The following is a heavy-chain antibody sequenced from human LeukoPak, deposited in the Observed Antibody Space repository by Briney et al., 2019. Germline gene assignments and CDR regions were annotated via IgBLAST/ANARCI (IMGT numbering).Heavy chain of an antibody. CDR3: ARHPPGDSYGLGWFDP. V-gene: IGHV4-38-2*02. CDR1: GYSISSGYY. Sequence: SETLSLTCTVSGYSISSGYYWGWIRQPPGKGLEWIGSIYYSGSTYYNPSLKSRVTISVDTSKNQFSLKLSSVTAADTAVYYCARHPPGDSYGLGWFDPWGQGTLVTVSS. CDR2: IYYSGST. D-gene: IGHD5-18*01. J-gene: IGHJ5*02.